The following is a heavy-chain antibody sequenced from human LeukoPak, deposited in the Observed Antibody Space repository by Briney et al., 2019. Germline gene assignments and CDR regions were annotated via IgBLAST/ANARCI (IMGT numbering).Heavy chain of an antibody. D-gene: IGHD6-13*01. Sequence: PGGSLRLSCAASGFTFSSYEMNWVRQAPGKGLEWVSYISSSGSTIYYADSVKGRFTISRDNAKNSLYLQMNSLRAEDTAVYYYARVSVAAGTFFLYYFDYWGQGTLVTVSS. CDR2: ISSSGSTI. V-gene: IGHV3-48*03. CDR1: GFTFSSYE. J-gene: IGHJ4*02. CDR3: ARVSVAAGTFFLYYFDY.